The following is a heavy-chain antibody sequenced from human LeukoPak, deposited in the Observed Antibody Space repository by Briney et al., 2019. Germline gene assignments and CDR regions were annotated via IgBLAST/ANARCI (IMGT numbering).Heavy chain of an antibody. CDR1: GFTIRSYW. Sequence: GGSLRLSCTTSGFTIRSYWMSWVRQAPGKGLEWVASIKEDGSDKFYVDSVKGRFTISRDNAKSLLYLEMNSLRAEDTAVYYCAGSSSWSPYYFDYWGQGTLVTVSS. CDR2: IKEDGSDK. D-gene: IGHD6-13*01. V-gene: IGHV3-7*03. J-gene: IGHJ4*02. CDR3: AGSSSWSPYYFDY.